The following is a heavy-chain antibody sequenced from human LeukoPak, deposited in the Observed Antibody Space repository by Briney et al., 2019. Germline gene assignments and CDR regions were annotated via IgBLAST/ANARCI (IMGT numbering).Heavy chain of an antibody. V-gene: IGHV4-4*07. CDR2: IYTSGST. D-gene: IGHD3-3*01. J-gene: IGHJ6*03. CDR3: ARGFLEWSQAYYYYYYYMDV. Sequence: SETLSLTCTVSGGSISSYYWSWIRQPAGKGLEWIGRIYTSGSTNYNPSLKSRVTMSVDTSKNQFSLKLSSVTAADTAVYYCARGFLEWSQAYYYYYYYMDVWGKGTTVTVSS. CDR1: GGSISSYY.